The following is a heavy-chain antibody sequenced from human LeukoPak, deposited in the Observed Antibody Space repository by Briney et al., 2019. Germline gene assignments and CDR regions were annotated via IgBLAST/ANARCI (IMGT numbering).Heavy chain of an antibody. D-gene: IGHD2-21*01. CDR3: ARDDSAD. CDR2: ISGYNDNP. V-gene: IGHV1-18*01. J-gene: IGHJ4*02. CDR1: GYTFTNFG. Sequence: ASVKVSCKASGYTFTNFGISWVRQAPGRGLEWMGWISGYNDNPNYAQKLQGRVTLTTDTSTSTAYMELRSLRYDDTAVYYCARDDSADWGQGTLVTVSS.